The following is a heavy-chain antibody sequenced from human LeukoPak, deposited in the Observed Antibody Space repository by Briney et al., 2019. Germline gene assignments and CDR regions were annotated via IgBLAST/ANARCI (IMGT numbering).Heavy chain of an antibody. V-gene: IGHV1-69*06. CDR2: IVPIFGTA. Sequence: GASVKVSCKAPGGTFSSYAISWVRQAPGQGLEWMGGIVPIFGTANYAQKFQGRVTITADKSTSTAYMELSSLRSEDTAVYYCARGSGDIVVVPAALSRITDWYFDLWGRGTLVTVSS. CDR1: GGTFSSYA. D-gene: IGHD2-2*01. CDR3: ARGSGDIVVVPAALSRITDWYFDL. J-gene: IGHJ2*01.